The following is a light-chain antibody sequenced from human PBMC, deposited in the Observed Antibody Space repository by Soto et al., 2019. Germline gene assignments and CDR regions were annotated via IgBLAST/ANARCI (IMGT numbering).Light chain of an antibody. CDR2: DTS. J-gene: IGKJ4*01. CDR1: QSVSSSY. V-gene: IGKV3-15*01. CDR3: QRYNNWPLT. Sequence: EVVLTQSPGTRSLSQVERATLSFRASQSVSSSYFAWLQHKPGQTPRLLIYDTSTRATGVPARFSGSRSGTEFTLTINSLQSEDFAVYYCQRYNNWPLTFGGGTKVDI.